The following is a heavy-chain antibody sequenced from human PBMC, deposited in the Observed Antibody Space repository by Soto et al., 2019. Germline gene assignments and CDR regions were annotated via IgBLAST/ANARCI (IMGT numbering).Heavy chain of an antibody. CDR3: ARDSSAWPNYFDS. CDR2: FSGRSGDT. Sequence: EVQLLESGGGLVQPGGSLSLSCAASGFTINTHAMTWVRQAPGKGLEWVSAFSGRSGDTYYAASVKGRFTISGDNSKNTVILEMNNLRDEDTAVYYCARDSSAWPNYFDSWGQGIQVTVSS. D-gene: IGHD6-19*01. J-gene: IGHJ4*02. CDR1: GFTINTHA. V-gene: IGHV3-23*01.